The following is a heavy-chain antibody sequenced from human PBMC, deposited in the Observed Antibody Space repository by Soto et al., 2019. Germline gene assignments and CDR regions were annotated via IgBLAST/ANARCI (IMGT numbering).Heavy chain of an antibody. V-gene: IGHV3-15*01. J-gene: IGHJ6*03. CDR3: TRYCSSTSFQYYYYYYMDV. D-gene: IGHD2-2*01. Sequence: EVQLVESGGGLVKPGGSLRLSCAASGFTFSNAWMSWVRQAPGKGLEWVGRIKSKTDGGTTDYAAPVKGRFTISRDDSKNTLYLQMNSMKTDDTDVYYCTRYCSSTSFQYYYYYYMDVWGKGTTVTVSS. CDR2: IKSKTDGGTT. CDR1: GFTFSNAW.